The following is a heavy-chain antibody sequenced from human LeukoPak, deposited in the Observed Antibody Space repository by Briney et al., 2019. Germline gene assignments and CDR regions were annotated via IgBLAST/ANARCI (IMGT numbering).Heavy chain of an antibody. CDR3: AKDRRSNYGSGSFLDY. Sequence: GGTLRLSCAASGFTFSSYGMSWVRQAPGKGLEWVSAISGSGGSTYYADSVKGRFTISRDNSKNTLYLQMNSLRAEDTAVYYCAKDRRSNYGSGSFLDYWGQGTLVTVSS. CDR1: GFTFSSYG. CDR2: ISGSGGST. V-gene: IGHV3-23*01. J-gene: IGHJ4*02. D-gene: IGHD3-10*01.